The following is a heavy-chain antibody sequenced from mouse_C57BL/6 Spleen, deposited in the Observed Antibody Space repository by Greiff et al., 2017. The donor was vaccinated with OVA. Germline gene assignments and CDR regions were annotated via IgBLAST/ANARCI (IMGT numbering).Heavy chain of an antibody. J-gene: IGHJ1*03. CDR2: IYPGDGDT. Sequence: QVQLQQSGPELVKPGASVKISCKASPSASLLSCMNWVKQRPGKGLEWIGRIYPGDGDTNYNGKFKGKATLTADKSSSTAYMQLSSLTSEDSAVYFCARWITTVVAKGWYFDVWGTGTTVTVSS. D-gene: IGHD1-1*01. CDR3: ARWITTVVAKGWYFDV. V-gene: IGHV1-82*01. CDR1: PSASLLSC.